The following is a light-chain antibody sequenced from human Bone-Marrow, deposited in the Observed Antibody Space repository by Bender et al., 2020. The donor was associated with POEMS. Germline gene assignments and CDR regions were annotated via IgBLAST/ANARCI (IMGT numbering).Light chain of an antibody. J-gene: IGLJ3*02. V-gene: IGLV2-23*02. CDR2: EVS. CDR1: SSDVGTYDL. CDR3: CSYTIRSELV. Sequence: QSALTQPASVSGSPGQSITISCTGTSSDVGTYDLVSWYQQHPGKAPKLLIYEVSKRPSGISNRVSGSKSGNTASLTISGLQPEDEADYYCCSYTIRSELVFGGGTTLAVL.